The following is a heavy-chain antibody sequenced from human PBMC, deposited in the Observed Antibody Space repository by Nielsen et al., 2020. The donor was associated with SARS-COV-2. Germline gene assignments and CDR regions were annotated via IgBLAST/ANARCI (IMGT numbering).Heavy chain of an antibody. V-gene: IGHV3-23*01. D-gene: IGHD1-14*01. J-gene: IGHJ6*02. CDR3: ARGGFRYGLDV. CDR2: IIGSGGRT. Sequence: GESLKISCAASGFTFSTYAMSWVRQAPGKGLEWVSGIIGSGGRTHYADSVKGRFTISRDNAKNTLYPQMNGLRVDDTAVYYCARGGFRYGLDVWGQGTTVTVSS. CDR1: GFTFSTYA.